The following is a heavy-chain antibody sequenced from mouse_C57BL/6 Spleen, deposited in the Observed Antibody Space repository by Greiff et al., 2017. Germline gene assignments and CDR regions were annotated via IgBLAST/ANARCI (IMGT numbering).Heavy chain of an antibody. CDR3: ARRDYDTGFDY. Sequence: QVQLKQSGAELAKPGASVKLSCKPSGYTFTSYWMHWVKQRPGQGLEWIGYINPSSGYTKYNQKFKDKATLTADKSSSTAYMQLSSLTYEDSAVYYCARRDYDTGFDYWGQGTTLTVSS. CDR1: GYTFTSYW. CDR2: INPSSGYT. D-gene: IGHD2-4*01. V-gene: IGHV1-7*01. J-gene: IGHJ2*01.